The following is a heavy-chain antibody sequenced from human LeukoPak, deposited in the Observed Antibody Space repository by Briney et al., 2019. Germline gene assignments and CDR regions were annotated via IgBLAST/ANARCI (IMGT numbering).Heavy chain of an antibody. CDR1: GYTFTGYY. CDR3: ARGGFGEFQYYYYGMGV. J-gene: IGHJ6*02. CDR2: INPNSGGT. Sequence: ASVKVSCKASGYTFTGYYMHWVRQAPGQGLEWMGWINPNSGGTNYAQKFQGRVTMTRDTSISTAYMELSRLRSDDTAVYYCARGGFGEFQYYYYGMGVWGQGTTVTVSS. D-gene: IGHD3-10*01. V-gene: IGHV1-2*02.